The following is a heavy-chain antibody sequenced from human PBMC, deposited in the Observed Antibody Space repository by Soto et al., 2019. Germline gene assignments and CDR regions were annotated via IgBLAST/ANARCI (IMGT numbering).Heavy chain of an antibody. CDR3: ARYLDPRITIFGVDPFDP. J-gene: IGHJ5*02. CDR1: GFNFRSYG. D-gene: IGHD3-3*01. Sequence: WGSLRLSCAASGFNFRSYGMHWIRQAPGKGLEWVAVRWYDGSNKYYADSVKGRFTISRDNSKNTLYLQMNSLRAEDTAVYYCARYLDPRITIFGVDPFDPWGQGTLVTVSS. CDR2: RWYDGSNK. V-gene: IGHV3-33*01.